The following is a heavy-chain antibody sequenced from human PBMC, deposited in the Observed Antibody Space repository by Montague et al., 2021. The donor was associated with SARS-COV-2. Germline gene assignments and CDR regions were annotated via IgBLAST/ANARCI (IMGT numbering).Heavy chain of an antibody. CDR1: GFTFSSYE. CDR3: AGGGVRQQVIGF. Sequence: SLRLSCAASGFTFSSYEMNWVRQAPGKGLEWVSYISSSSSYIYYADSVKGRFTISRDNAKNSLYLQMNSLRAEDTAVYYRAGGGVRQQVIGFWGQGSLVTVSS. V-gene: IGHV3-21*01. J-gene: IGHJ4*02. D-gene: IGHD3-10*02. CDR2: ISSSSSYI.